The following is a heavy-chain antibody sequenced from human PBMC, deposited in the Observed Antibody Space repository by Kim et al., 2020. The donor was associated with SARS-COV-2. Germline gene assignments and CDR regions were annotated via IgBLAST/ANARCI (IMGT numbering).Heavy chain of an antibody. CDR2: ITPSSSII. V-gene: IGHV3-48*02. CDR1: GFTFNSYS. Sequence: GGSLRLSCEVSGFTFNSYSMNWVRQAPGKGLEWLSYITPSSSIIHYADSVKGRFTISRDNTKNSLFLQMNSLRDEDTAVYYCARDGYSSGWSPSYFYYYGMDVWGQGTTVTVSS. CDR3: ARDGYSSGWSPSYFYYYGMDV. D-gene: IGHD6-19*01. J-gene: IGHJ6*02.